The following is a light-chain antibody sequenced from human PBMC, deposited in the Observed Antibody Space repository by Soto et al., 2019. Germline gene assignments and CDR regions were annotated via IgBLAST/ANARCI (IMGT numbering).Light chain of an antibody. CDR1: SSDVGNYNL. CDR2: EGS. V-gene: IGLV2-23*01. J-gene: IGLJ1*01. Sequence: QYVLTQPASVSGSPGQSITISCTGTSSDVGNYNLVSWYQQHPGKAPKLMIYEGSKRPSGVSNRFSASKSGNTASLTISGLQAEDEADYYCCSYAGSSTYYVFGTGTKVTVL. CDR3: CSYAGSSTYYV.